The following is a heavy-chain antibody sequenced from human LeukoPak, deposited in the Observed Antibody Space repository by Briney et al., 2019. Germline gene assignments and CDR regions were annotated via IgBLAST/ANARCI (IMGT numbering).Heavy chain of an antibody. CDR3: ARERPHYYGSGSYYGDYYYYYYMDV. D-gene: IGHD3-10*01. J-gene: IGHJ6*03. CDR2: IYYSGST. Sequence: KPSETLSLTCTVSGGSISSYYWSWIRQPPGKGLEWIGYIYYSGSTNYNPSLKSRVTISVDPSKNQFSLKLSSVTAADTAVYYCARERPHYYGSGSYYGDYYYYYYMDVWGKGTTVTVSS. CDR1: GGSISSYY. V-gene: IGHV4-59*01.